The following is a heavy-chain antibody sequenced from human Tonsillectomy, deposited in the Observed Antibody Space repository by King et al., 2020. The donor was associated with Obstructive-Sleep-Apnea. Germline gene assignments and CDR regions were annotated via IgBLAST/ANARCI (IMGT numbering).Heavy chain of an antibody. J-gene: IGHJ4*02. Sequence: VQLQQWGAGLLKPSETLSLTCAVYGGSFSGYYWSWIRQPPGKGLEWIGEINQSGSTNYNPSLKSRVTISVDTSKNQFSLKLSSVTAADTAVYYCARGYDSSGYYRYWGQGTLVTVSS. CDR1: GGSFSGYY. D-gene: IGHD3-22*01. V-gene: IGHV4-34*01. CDR2: INQSGST. CDR3: ARGYDSSGYYRY.